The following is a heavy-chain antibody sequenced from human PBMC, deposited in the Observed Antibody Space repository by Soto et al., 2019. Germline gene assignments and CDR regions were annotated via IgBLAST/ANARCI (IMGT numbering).Heavy chain of an antibody. D-gene: IGHD3-3*01. Sequence: GGSLRLSCAASGFTFSNYEMHWVRQAPGKGLEYVSGISNNGAHTDYAKSVKGRFTISRDNSKNTLYLQMNSLRAEDTAVYYCAKGAIFGVAVDDAFDIWGQGTMVTVSS. CDR3: AKGAIFGVAVDDAFDI. CDR2: ISNNGAHT. CDR1: GFTFSNYE. V-gene: IGHV3-64*01. J-gene: IGHJ3*02.